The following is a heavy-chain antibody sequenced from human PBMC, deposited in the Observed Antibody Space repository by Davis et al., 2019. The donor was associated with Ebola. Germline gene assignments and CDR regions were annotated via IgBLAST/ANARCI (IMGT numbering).Heavy chain of an antibody. CDR2: TSGGGGNT. D-gene: IGHD3-22*01. CDR1: GFSFSSYA. V-gene: IGHV3-23*01. CDR3: AKGDRTVLYFDTSLDS. J-gene: IGHJ4*02. Sequence: PGGSLRLSCAASGFSFSSYAMSWVRQAPGKGLEWVSGTSGGGGNTYYADSVKGRFTISRDNSKNTLYLQMNNLRAEDTAMYHYAKGDRTVLYFDTSLDSWGQGILVTVSS.